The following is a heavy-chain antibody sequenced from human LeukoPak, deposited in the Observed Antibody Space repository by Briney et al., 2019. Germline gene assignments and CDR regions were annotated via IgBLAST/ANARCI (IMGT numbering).Heavy chain of an antibody. V-gene: IGHV1-2*06. Sequence: VSVKVSCKASGYTFTGYYMHWVRQAPGQGLEWMGRINPNSGGTNYAQKFQGRVTMTRDTSISTAYMELSRLRSDDTAVYYCARSPVDYYYYGMDVWGQGTTVTVSS. D-gene: IGHD4-23*01. CDR3: ARSPVDYYYYGMDV. J-gene: IGHJ6*02. CDR2: INPNSGGT. CDR1: GYTFTGYY.